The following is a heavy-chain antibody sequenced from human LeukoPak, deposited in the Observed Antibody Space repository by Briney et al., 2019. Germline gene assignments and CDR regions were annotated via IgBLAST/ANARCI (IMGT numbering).Heavy chain of an antibody. CDR1: GFTFSSYD. CDR2: IGTAGDP. Sequence: GGSLRLSCAAPGFTFSSYDMHWVRQAAGKRLEWVSGIGTAGDPYSPISVKGRFTISRENAKNSLYLQMNNPRAGDTAVYYCTRSRYSSGWDYYFDYWGQGTLVTVSS. D-gene: IGHD6-19*01. J-gene: IGHJ4*02. V-gene: IGHV3-13*05. CDR3: TRSRYSSGWDYYFDY.